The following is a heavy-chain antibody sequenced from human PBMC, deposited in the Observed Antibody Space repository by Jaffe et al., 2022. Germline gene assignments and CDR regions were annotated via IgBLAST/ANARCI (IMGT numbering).Heavy chain of an antibody. D-gene: IGHD3-22*01. CDR3: ARDFPYYYDSSGFVHDAFDI. Sequence: QVQLQESGPGLVKPSQTLSLTCTVSGGSISSGSYYWSWIRQPAGKGLEWIGRIYTSGSTNYNPSLKSRVTISVDTSKNQFSLKLSSVTAADTAVYYCARDFPYYYDSSGFVHDAFDIWGQGTMVTVSS. CDR1: GGSISSGSYY. CDR2: IYTSGST. J-gene: IGHJ3*02. V-gene: IGHV4-61*02.